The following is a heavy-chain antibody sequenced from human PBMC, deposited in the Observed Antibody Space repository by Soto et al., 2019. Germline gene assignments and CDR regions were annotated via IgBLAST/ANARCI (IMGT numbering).Heavy chain of an antibody. CDR2: ISGSGGST. Sequence: GGSLRLSCAASGFTFSSYAMSWVRQAPGKGLEWVSAISGSGGSTYYADSVEGRFTISRDNSKNTLYLQMNSLRAEDTAVYYCAKEYYYDSSGYYYADYYYYGMDVWGQGTTVTVSS. J-gene: IGHJ6*02. CDR1: GFTFSSYA. CDR3: AKEYYYDSSGYYYADYYYYGMDV. V-gene: IGHV3-23*01. D-gene: IGHD3-22*01.